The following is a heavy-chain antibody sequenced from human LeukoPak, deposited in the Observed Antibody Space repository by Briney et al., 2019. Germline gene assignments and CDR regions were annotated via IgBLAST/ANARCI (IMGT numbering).Heavy chain of an antibody. D-gene: IGHD3-10*01. CDR2: IYYSGST. Sequence: SETLSLTCTVSGGSISSYYWSWIRQPPGKGLEWIGCIYYSGSTNYNPSLKSRVTISVDTSKNQFSLKLSSVTAADTAVYYCARHSPVGDYYGSGSGYFDLWGRGTLVTVSS. CDR3: ARHSPVGDYYGSGSGYFDL. CDR1: GGSISSYY. V-gene: IGHV4-59*08. J-gene: IGHJ2*01.